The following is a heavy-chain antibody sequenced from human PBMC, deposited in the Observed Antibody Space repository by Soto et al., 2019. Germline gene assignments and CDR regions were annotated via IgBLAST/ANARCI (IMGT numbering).Heavy chain of an antibody. J-gene: IGHJ4*02. CDR1: GFTFSSYA. V-gene: IGHV3-23*01. D-gene: IGHD3-3*01. Sequence: GGSLRLSCAASGFTFSSYAMSWVRQAPGKGLEWVSAISGSGGSTYYADSVKGRFTISRDNSKNTLYLQMNSLRAEDTAVYYCAKALPLFGVVPSKFDYWGQGTLVTVSS. CDR2: ISGSGGST. CDR3: AKALPLFGVVPSKFDY.